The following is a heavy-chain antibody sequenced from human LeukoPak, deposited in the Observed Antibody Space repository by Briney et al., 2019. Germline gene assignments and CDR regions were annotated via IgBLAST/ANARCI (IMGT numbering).Heavy chain of an antibody. V-gene: IGHV4-4*02. J-gene: IGHJ4*02. D-gene: IGHD3-3*01. Sequence: SETLSLTCGVSGGSVTSTNWWTWVRQPPGKGLEWIGEVHPDGRTNYNPSLKSRLTMSVDLSENHISLKLTSVTAANTAVYYCAREGGFYRPLDYSGQGTLVTVSS. CDR1: GGSVTSTNW. CDR3: AREGGFYRPLDY. CDR2: VHPDGRT.